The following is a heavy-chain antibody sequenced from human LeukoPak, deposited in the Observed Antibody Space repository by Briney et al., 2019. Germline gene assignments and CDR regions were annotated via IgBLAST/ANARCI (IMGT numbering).Heavy chain of an antibody. Sequence: ASVKVSCKASGGSFSTYDLSWVRQAPGQGLEWMGGIIPIFGTPIYAQRFQGRVTITADESTSTAYMEVSSLRSEDTAVYYCARDEREVGLDAFDIWGQGTMVTVSS. V-gene: IGHV1-69*13. D-gene: IGHD1-26*01. CDR2: IIPIFGTP. CDR1: GGSFSTYD. J-gene: IGHJ3*02. CDR3: ARDEREVGLDAFDI.